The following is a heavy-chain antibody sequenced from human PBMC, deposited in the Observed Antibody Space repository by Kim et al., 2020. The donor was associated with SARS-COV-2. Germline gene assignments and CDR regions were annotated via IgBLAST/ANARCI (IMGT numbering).Heavy chain of an antibody. Sequence: ASVKVSCKASGYTFTSYYMHWVRQAPGQGLEWMGIINPSGGSTSYAQKFQGRVTMTRDTSTSTVYMELSSLRSEDTVVYYCARDGSRNYDSSGYYGFRVYYYYGMDVWGQGTTVTVSS. D-gene: IGHD3-22*01. CDR2: INPSGGST. CDR1: GYTFTSYY. CDR3: ARDGSRNYDSSGYYGFRVYYYYGMDV. V-gene: IGHV1-46*01. J-gene: IGHJ6*02.